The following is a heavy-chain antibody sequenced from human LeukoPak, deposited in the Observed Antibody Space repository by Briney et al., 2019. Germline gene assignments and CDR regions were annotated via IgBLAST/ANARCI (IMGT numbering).Heavy chain of an antibody. D-gene: IGHD1-26*01. CDR2: ISSSDDFR. CDR3: ARIKGSYCLDY. J-gene: IGHJ4*02. CDR1: GFTFSDYY. V-gene: IGHV3-11*04. Sequence: GGSLRLSCAASGFTFSDYYMSWIRQAPGKGLEWFSYISSSDDFRHYADSVKGRFTISRDNAKNSLYLQMNSLRTEDTAVYYCARIKGSYCLDYWGQGTLVTVSS.